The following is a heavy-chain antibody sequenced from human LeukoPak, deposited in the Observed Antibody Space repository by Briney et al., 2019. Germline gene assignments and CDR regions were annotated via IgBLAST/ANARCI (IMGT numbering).Heavy chain of an antibody. J-gene: IGHJ4*02. CDR1: GFTFSSYD. CDR3: SRTMVRGVDFDY. V-gene: IGHV3-23*01. CDR2: ISGSDGST. Sequence: GGSLRLSCVASGFTFSSYDMSWVRQAPGKGLEWVSAISGSDGSTYYADSVKGRFTISRDNSKNTLYLQMNSLRAEDTAVYYCSRTMVRGVDFDYWGQGTLVTVSS. D-gene: IGHD3-10*01.